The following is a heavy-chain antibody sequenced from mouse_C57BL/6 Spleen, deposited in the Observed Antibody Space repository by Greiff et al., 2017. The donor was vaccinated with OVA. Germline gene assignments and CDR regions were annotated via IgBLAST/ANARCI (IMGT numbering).Heavy chain of an antibody. D-gene: IGHD1-1*01. CDR1: GYSITSGYY. Sequence: EVKLVESGPGLVKPSQSLSLTCSVTGYSITSGYYWNWIRQFPGNKLEWMGYISYDGSNNYNPSLKNRISITRDTSKNQFFLKLNSVTTEDTATYYCARLYYYGSSPYYFDYWGKGTTLTVSS. CDR2: ISYDGSN. J-gene: IGHJ2*01. V-gene: IGHV3-6*01. CDR3: ARLYYYGSSPYYFDY.